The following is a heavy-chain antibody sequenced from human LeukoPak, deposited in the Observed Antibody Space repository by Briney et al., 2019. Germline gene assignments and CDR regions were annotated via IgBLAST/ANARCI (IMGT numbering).Heavy chain of an antibody. CDR2: INPNSGGT. V-gene: IGHV1-2*02. CDR1: GYTFTGYY. J-gene: IGHJ2*01. D-gene: IGHD3-10*01. Sequence: ASVKVSCKASGYTFTGYYMHWVRQAPGQGLEWMGWINPNSGGTNYAQKFQGRVTMTRGTSISTAYMELSRLRSDDTAVYYCARDPNAYGPGYFDLWGRGTLVTVSS. CDR3: ARDPNAYGPGYFDL.